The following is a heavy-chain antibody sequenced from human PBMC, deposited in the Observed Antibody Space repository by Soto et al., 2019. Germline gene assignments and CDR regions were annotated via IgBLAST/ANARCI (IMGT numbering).Heavy chain of an antibody. J-gene: IGHJ4*02. CDR3: DY. CDR1: GYMFPIYH. CDR2: IDPSDSRT. V-gene: IGHV5-10-1*01. Sequence: GESLKISCEASGYMFPIYHISWVRQMPGKGLEWVGKIDPSDSRTMYRPSSRARITISVDKSINTAYLEWGRLKASDTAMYYFDYWGQGTLVTVSS.